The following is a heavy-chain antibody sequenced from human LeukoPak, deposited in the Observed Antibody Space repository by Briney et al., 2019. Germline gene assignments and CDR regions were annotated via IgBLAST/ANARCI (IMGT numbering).Heavy chain of an antibody. J-gene: IGHJ4*02. D-gene: IGHD6-13*01. CDR2: ISYDGSNK. V-gene: IGHV3-30-3*01. Sequence: GGSLRLSCAASGFTFSSYPMHWVRQAPGKGLEWVAVISYDGSNKYYADSVKGRFTISRDNSKNTLYLQMNSLRAEDTAVYYCVSSLMARGYWGQGTLVIVSS. CDR3: VSSLMARGY. CDR1: GFTFSSYP.